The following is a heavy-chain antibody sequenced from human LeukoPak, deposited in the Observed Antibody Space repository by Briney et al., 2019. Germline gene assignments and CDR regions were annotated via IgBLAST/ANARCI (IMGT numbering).Heavy chain of an antibody. CDR3: AKEGPMGVVPAATFFDY. D-gene: IGHD2-2*01. CDR2: ISYEGSNK. V-gene: IGHV3-30*18. J-gene: IGHJ4*02. Sequence: GGSLRLSCAASGFTFSSYGMHWVRQAPGKGREGVAVISYEGSNKYYADSVKGRFPISRDNSKNTLYLQMNSLRAEDTAVYYCAKEGPMGVVPAATFFDYWGQGTLVTVSS. CDR1: GFTFSSYG.